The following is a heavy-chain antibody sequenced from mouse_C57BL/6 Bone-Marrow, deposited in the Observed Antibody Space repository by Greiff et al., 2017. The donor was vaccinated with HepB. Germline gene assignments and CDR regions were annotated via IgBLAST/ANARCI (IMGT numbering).Heavy chain of an antibody. J-gene: IGHJ1*03. CDR2: FYPGSGSI. D-gene: IGHD1-1*01. CDR1: GYTFTEYN. Sequence: QVQLQQSGAELVKPGASVKLSCKASGYTFTEYNIHWVKQRSGQGLEWIGWFYPGSGSIKYNEKFKDKATLTADKSSSTVYMELSRLTSEDSAVYFCARNEENLLRLRDWYFDVWGTGTTVTVSS. CDR3: ARNEENLLRLRDWYFDV. V-gene: IGHV1-62-2*01.